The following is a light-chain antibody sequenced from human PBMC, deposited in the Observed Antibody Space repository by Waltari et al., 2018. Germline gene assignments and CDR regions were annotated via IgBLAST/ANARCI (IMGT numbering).Light chain of an antibody. V-gene: IGKV3-11*01. CDR2: DAC. CDR3: QQRSNWPPKIT. CDR1: QSVSSY. J-gene: IGKJ5*01. Sequence: EIVLTQSPATLSLSPGETATLSFRASQSVSSYLAWYQQKPDQAPRLLIYDACNRASGIPARFSGSGSGTDFTFTISSLEPEDFAVYYCQQRSNWPPKITFGQGTRLEIK.